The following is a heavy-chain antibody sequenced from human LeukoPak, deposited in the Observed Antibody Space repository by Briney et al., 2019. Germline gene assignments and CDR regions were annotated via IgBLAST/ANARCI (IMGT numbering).Heavy chain of an antibody. J-gene: IGHJ2*01. CDR3: ARRVYSGYDPRGLWYFDL. CDR1: GGSISSYY. D-gene: IGHD5-12*01. Sequence: SETLSLTCTVSGGSISSYYWSWIRQPPGKGLEWIGYIYYSGSTNYNPSLKSRVTISVDTSKNQFSLKLSSVTAADTAVYYCARRVYSGYDPRGLWYFDLWGRGTLVTVSS. CDR2: IYYSGST. V-gene: IGHV4-59*08.